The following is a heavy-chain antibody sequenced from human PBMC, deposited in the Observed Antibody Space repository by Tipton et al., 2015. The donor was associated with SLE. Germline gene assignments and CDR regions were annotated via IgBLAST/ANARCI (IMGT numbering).Heavy chain of an antibody. CDR2: IYYSGST. D-gene: IGHD3-10*01. CDR3: ASSRRAGRRAYDAFDI. J-gene: IGHJ3*02. V-gene: IGHV4-39*07. Sequence: TLSLTCTVPGGSISSSSYYWGWIRQPPGKGLEWIGSIYYSGSTYYNPSLKSRVTISVDTSKNQFSLKLSSVTAADTVVYYCASSRRAGRRAYDAFDIWGQGTMVTVSS. CDR1: GGSISSSSYY.